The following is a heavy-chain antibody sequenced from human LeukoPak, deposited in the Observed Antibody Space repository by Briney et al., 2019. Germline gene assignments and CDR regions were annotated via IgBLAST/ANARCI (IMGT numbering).Heavy chain of an antibody. CDR3: ATDTQPAIATMVTTFPNDI. CDR1: GFTFSSYA. Sequence: PGGSLRLSCAASGFTFSSYAMHWVRQAPGKGLEWVAVISYDGSNKYYADSVKGRFTISRDNSKNTLYLHMNSLRAEDSAVYYCATDTQPAIATMVTTFPNDIWGQGTMVTVSS. CDR2: ISYDGSNK. V-gene: IGHV3-30*04. J-gene: IGHJ3*02. D-gene: IGHD4/OR15-4a*01.